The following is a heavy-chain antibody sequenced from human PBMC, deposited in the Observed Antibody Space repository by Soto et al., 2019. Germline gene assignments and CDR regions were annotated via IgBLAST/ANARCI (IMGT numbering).Heavy chain of an antibody. V-gene: IGHV1-69*12. CDR3: ARVWDYVGGGGFDP. CDR1: GGTFSSYA. D-gene: IGHD3-16*01. Sequence: QVQLVQSGAEVKKPGSSVKVSCKASGGTFSSYAISWVRQAPGQGLEWMGGIIPIFGTANYAQKFQGRVTITADESTGTAYMELRSLRPEDTAFYYCARVWDYVGGGGFDPWGQGPLVTVSS. J-gene: IGHJ5*02. CDR2: IIPIFGTA.